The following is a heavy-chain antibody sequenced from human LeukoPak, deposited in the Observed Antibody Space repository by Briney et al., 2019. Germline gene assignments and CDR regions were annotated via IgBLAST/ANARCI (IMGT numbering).Heavy chain of an antibody. D-gene: IGHD2-15*01. J-gene: IGHJ6*03. V-gene: IGHV1-69*06. Sequence: GASVKVPCKASGRTFSSYAIRWVRQAPGQGLEWMGGIIPIFGTANYAQKFQGRVTITADKSTSTAYMELSSLRSEDTAGYYCGRGYCSGGSCYYYYMDVWGKGTTVTVSS. CDR3: GRGYCSGGSCYYYYMDV. CDR2: IIPIFGTA. CDR1: GRTFSSYA.